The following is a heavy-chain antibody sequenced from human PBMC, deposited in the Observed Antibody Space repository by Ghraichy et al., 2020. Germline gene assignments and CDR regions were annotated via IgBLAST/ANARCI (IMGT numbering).Heavy chain of an antibody. V-gene: IGHV3-21*01. J-gene: IGHJ6*02. D-gene: IGHD6-6*01. CDR1: GFTFSSYS. CDR2: ISSSSSYI. CDR3: TSRYSSSSGLYGMDV. Sequence: GESLNISCAASGFTFSSYSMNWVRQAPGKGLEWVSSISSSSSYIYYADSVKGRFTISRDNAKNSLYLQMNSLRAEDTAVYYCTSRYSSSSGLYGMDVWGQGTTVTVSS.